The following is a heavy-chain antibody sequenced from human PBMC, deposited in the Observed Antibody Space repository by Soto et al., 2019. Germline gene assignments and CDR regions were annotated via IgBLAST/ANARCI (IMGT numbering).Heavy chain of an antibody. J-gene: IGHJ6*03. D-gene: IGHD6-13*01. Sequence: SQTLSLTCTVSGGSISPYYWRWIRQPPGKGLEWIGYVYYSGNTNYNPSLESRVTISVDTSRNQFSLNLTSATAADTAVYYCARKGAAASYAHYYMDVWGRGTTVTVSS. V-gene: IGHV4-59*01. CDR3: ARKGAAASYAHYYMDV. CDR2: VYYSGNT. CDR1: GGSISPYY.